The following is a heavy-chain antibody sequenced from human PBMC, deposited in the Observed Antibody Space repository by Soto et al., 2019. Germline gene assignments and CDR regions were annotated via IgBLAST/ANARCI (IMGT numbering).Heavy chain of an antibody. J-gene: IGHJ4*02. V-gene: IGHV1-18*04. CDR3: ARDHYYNTSGYWSGLDY. Sequence: QVQVVQSGAEVKKPGASVKVSCKTSGYSFTSYGIGWLRQAPGQGLEWMAWISAHNGNTDSAQKVRGRVTLTTDTSTSTAYMELRSLRSDDTAVYYCARDHYYNTSGYWSGLDYWGQGTLVTVSS. CDR2: ISAHNGNT. D-gene: IGHD3-22*01. CDR1: GYSFTSYG.